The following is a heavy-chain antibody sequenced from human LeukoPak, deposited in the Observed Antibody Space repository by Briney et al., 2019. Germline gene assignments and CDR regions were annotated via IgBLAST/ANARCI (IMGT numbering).Heavy chain of an antibody. D-gene: IGHD3-16*02. CDR1: GFTFSSYA. CDR2: ISGSGGST. Sequence: PGGSLRLSCAASGFTFSSYAMSWVCQAPGKGLEWVSAISGSGGSTYYADSVKGRFTISRDNSKNTLYLQMNSLRGEDTAVYYCAKGAPVDDYIWGSYRPTDYFDYWGQGTLVTVSS. J-gene: IGHJ4*02. V-gene: IGHV3-23*01. CDR3: AKGAPVDDYIWGSYRPTDYFDY.